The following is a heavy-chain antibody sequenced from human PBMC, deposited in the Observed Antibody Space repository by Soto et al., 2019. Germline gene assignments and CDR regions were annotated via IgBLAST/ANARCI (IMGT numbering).Heavy chain of an antibody. D-gene: IGHD2-15*01. V-gene: IGHV3-7*01. CDR1: GFTFSSYW. Sequence: EVQLVESGGGLVQPGGSLRLSCAASGFTFSSYWMSWVRQAPGKGLEWVANIKQDGSEKYYVDSVKGRFTISRDNAKNSLYLQMNSLRAEDTAVYYCARDQAVVVVAASPYYYYYYMDVWGKGTTVTVSS. CDR3: ARDQAVVVVAASPYYYYYYMDV. CDR2: IKQDGSEK. J-gene: IGHJ6*03.